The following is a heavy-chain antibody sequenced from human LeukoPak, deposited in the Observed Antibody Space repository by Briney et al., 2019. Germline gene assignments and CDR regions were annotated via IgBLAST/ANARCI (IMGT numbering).Heavy chain of an antibody. V-gene: IGHV3-30*02. CDR2: IRYGGSNK. J-gene: IGHJ1*01. Sequence: GGSLRLSCAASGFTFSSYGMLWLRQAPGKGLEGVAFIRYGGSNKYYADSVKGRFTISRDNSKNTLYLQMNSLRAEDTAVYYCAKGIRIVVVPAAMHWGQGTLVTVSS. D-gene: IGHD2-2*01. CDR3: AKGIRIVVVPAAMH. CDR1: GFTFSSYG.